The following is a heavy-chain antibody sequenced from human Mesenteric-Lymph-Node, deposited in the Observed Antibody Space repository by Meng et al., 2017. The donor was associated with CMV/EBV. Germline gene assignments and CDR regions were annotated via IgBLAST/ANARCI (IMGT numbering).Heavy chain of an antibody. CDR3: AKGGGYCSSTSCPPEYYFDY. V-gene: IGHV3-7*01. J-gene: IGHJ4*02. CDR1: GFTFSSYW. Sequence: GESLKISCAASGFTFSSYWMSWVRQAPGKGLEWVANIKQDGSEKYYVDSVKGRFTISRDNAKNTLYLQMNSLRAEDTAVYYCAKGGGYCSSTSCPPEYYFDYWGQGTLVTVSS. D-gene: IGHD2-2*01. CDR2: IKQDGSEK.